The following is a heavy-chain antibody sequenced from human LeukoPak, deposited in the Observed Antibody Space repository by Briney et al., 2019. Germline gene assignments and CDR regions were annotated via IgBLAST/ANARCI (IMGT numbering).Heavy chain of an antibody. J-gene: IGHJ4*02. CDR2: ISYDGSNK. Sequence: PGGSLRLSCAASGFIFSSYGMHWVRQAPGKGLEWVAVISYDGSNKYYADSVKGRFTISRDNSKNTLYLQMNSLRAEDTAVYYCAKDEGYSYAFDYWGQGTLVTVSS. CDR3: AKDEGYSYAFDY. D-gene: IGHD5-18*01. CDR1: GFIFSSYG. V-gene: IGHV3-30*18.